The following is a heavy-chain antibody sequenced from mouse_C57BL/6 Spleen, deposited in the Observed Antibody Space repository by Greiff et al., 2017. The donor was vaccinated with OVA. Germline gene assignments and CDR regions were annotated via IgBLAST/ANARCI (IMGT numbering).Heavy chain of an antibody. Sequence: VQLQQPGAELVRPGTSVKLSCKASGYTFTSYWMHWVKQRPGQGLEWIGVIDPSDSYTNYNQKFKGKATLTVDTSSSTAYMQLSSLTSEDSAVYYCARSEYFDYWGQGTTLTVSS. J-gene: IGHJ2*01. CDR3: ARSEYFDY. V-gene: IGHV1-59*01. CDR2: IDPSDSYT. CDR1: GYTFTSYW.